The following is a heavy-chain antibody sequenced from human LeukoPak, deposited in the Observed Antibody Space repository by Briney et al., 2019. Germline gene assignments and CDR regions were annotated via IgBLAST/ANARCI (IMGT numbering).Heavy chain of an antibody. Sequence: GGSLRLSCAASGFTFSSYWMHWVRQAPGKGLVGVSRINTDGSSTTYADSVKGRFTISRDNAKNTLYLQMNSLRAEDTAVYYCARGVNGDSRFDPWGQGTLVTVSS. D-gene: IGHD4-17*01. CDR2: INTDGSST. V-gene: IGHV3-74*01. CDR3: ARGVNGDSRFDP. CDR1: GFTFSSYW. J-gene: IGHJ5*02.